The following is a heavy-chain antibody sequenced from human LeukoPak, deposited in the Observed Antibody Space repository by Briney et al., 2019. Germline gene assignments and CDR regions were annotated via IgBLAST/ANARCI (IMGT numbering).Heavy chain of an antibody. CDR2: IYYSGST. D-gene: IGHD1-26*01. CDR1: GDSMSSSHYC. CDR3: ASYLGATTNYAFDI. J-gene: IGHJ3*02. V-gene: IGHV4-39*07. Sequence: SETLSLTCTVSGDSMSSSHYCWGWIRQPPGKGLEWIGSIYYSGSTYYNPSLKSRVTISVDTSKNQFSLKLSSVTAADTAVYYCASYLGATTNYAFDIWGQGTMVTVSS.